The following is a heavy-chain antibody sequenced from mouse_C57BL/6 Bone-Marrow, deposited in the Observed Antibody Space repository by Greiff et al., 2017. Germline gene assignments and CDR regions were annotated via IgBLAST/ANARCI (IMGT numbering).Heavy chain of an antibody. CDR1: GYTFTSYW. CDR3: ARQLGLPSVAF. J-gene: IGHJ3*01. D-gene: IGHD3-1*01. V-gene: IGHV1-55*01. CDR2: IYPGSGST. Sequence: VQLQQPGAELVKPGASVKMSCKASGYTFTSYWMTWVKQRPGQGLEWIADIYPGSGSTNYTEKFKGKVTLTVDTSSITPYMQLSRLTSEDTAVYYCARQLGLPSVAFWGRGTRVTVSA.